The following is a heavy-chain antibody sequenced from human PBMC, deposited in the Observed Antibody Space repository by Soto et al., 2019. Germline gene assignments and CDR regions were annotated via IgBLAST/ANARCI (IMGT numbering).Heavy chain of an antibody. D-gene: IGHD6-19*01. CDR1: GFTFSSYG. Sequence: GGSLRLSCAASGFTFSSYGMHWVRQAPGKGLEWVAVISYDGSNKYYADSVKGRFTISRDNSKNTLYLQMNSLRAEDTAVYYCAKDSVPGAEGWFDPWGQGTLVTVS. CDR3: AKDSVPGAEGWFDP. CDR2: ISYDGSNK. V-gene: IGHV3-30*18. J-gene: IGHJ5*02.